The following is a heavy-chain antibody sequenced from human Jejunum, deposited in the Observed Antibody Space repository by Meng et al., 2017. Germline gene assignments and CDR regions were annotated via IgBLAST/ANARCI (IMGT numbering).Heavy chain of an antibody. D-gene: IGHD3-22*01. CDR2: IYYSGST. CDR3: ARASVDYDGSGFYY. V-gene: IGHV4-59*01. CDR1: GGSISSYY. Sequence: SETLSLTCTVSGGSISSYYWSWIRQPPGRGLEWIGYIYYSGSTNYNPSLKSRVTISVDTSKNQFCLKMSSVTAADTAVYYCARASVDYDGSGFYYWGQGTVVTVSS. J-gene: IGHJ4*02.